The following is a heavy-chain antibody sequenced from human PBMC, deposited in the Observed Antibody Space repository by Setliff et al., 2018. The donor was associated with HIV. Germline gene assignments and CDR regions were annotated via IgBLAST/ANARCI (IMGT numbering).Heavy chain of an antibody. Sequence: YWIGWVRQPPGKGLEWIGFVSYTGTTRYSPSLRSRISISIDASKNKFSLQLSSVTAADTAVYYCARQSTTSRDFDSWGQGTLVTVSS. V-gene: IGHV4-30-4*08. CDR2: VSYTGTT. CDR1: Y. CDR3: ARQSTTSRDFDS. D-gene: IGHD2-2*01. J-gene: IGHJ4*02.